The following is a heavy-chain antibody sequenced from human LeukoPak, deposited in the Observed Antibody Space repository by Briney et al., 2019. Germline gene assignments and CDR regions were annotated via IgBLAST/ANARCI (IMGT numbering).Heavy chain of an antibody. CDR1: GFVFNSHP. Sequence: GGSLRLSCAASGFVFNSHPMHWVRQAPGKGLDCVSAISGTGHNTYYANSVKGRFTISRDNSRNTLYLLMGSLRAEDTALYYCAREEPAGSIDYWGQGTLVTVSS. CDR3: AREEPAGSIDY. D-gene: IGHD1-14*01. J-gene: IGHJ4*02. CDR2: ISGTGHNT. V-gene: IGHV3-64*01.